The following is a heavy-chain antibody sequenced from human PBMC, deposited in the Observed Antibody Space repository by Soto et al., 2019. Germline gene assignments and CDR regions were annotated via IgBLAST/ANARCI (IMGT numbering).Heavy chain of an antibody. D-gene: IGHD3-9*01. V-gene: IGHV4-59*01. J-gene: IGHJ4*02. Sequence: QVQLQESGPGLVKPSETLSLTCTVSLGSISNNYWHWIRQSPGKGLEWIGYIYNRGSTNYNPSLKSRVTMSMDTSKKEISLKLNSVTAADTALYYCARGYDFLTAWGQGTLVTVSS. CDR1: LGSISNNY. CDR3: ARGYDFLTA. CDR2: IYNRGST.